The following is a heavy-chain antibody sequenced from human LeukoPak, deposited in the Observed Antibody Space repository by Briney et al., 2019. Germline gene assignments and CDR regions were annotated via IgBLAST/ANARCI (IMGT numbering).Heavy chain of an antibody. D-gene: IGHD3-22*01. CDR2: ISYDGSNK. CDR1: GFTFSSYA. CDR3: ARNYYEASNWFDP. Sequence: PGGSLRLSCTASGFTFSSYAMHWVRQAPGKGLEWVAVISYDGSNKYYADSVKGRFTISRDNSKNTLYLQMNSLRAEDTAVYYCARNYYEASNWFDPWGQGTLVTVSS. J-gene: IGHJ5*02. V-gene: IGHV3-30-3*01.